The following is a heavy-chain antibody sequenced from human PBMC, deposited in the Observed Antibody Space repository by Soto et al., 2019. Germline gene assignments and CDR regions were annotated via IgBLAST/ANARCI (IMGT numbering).Heavy chain of an antibody. Sequence: QVQLQQWGAGLLKPSETLSLTCAVYGGSFSGYYWSWIRQPPGKGLEWIGEINHSGSTNYNPSLKRRVTISVDTSKNQFSLKLSSVTAADTAVYYCARGRPAPGIAAAQTFDYWGQGTLVTVSS. V-gene: IGHV4-34*01. D-gene: IGHD6-13*01. CDR3: ARGRPAPGIAAAQTFDY. J-gene: IGHJ4*02. CDR1: GGSFSGYY. CDR2: INHSGST.